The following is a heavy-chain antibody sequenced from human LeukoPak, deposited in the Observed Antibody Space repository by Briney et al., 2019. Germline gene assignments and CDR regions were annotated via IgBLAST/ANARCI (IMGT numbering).Heavy chain of an antibody. CDR3: AKLDGSGSYYYFDY. CDR1: GFTFNNYA. V-gene: IGHV3-23*01. CDR2: ISGSGGST. J-gene: IGHJ4*02. D-gene: IGHD3-10*01. Sequence: GGCLRLSCAASGFTFNNYAMHWVRQAPGKGLEWVSAISGSGGSTYYADSVKGRFTISRDNSKNTLYLQLNSLRAEDTAVYYCAKLDGSGSYYYFDYWGQGTLVTVSS.